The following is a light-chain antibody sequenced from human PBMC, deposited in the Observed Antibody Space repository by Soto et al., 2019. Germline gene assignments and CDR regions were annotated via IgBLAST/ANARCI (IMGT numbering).Light chain of an antibody. CDR2: AVT. CDR3: KQTYDTPTT. V-gene: IGKV1-39*01. CDR1: QRIDNY. J-gene: IGKJ2*01. Sequence: DIQMTQSPSSLSASVGDRVTITCRASQRIDNYLNWYQQKPGKAPNLVIYAVTTLQGGVPSRFSGSASGTDFTLTISSLQPEDFATYYCKQTYDTPTTFGQGTKLEI.